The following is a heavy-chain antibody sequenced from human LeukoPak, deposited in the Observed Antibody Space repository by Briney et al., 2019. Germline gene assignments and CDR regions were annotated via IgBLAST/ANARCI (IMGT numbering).Heavy chain of an antibody. Sequence: ASVKVSCKASGGTFSSYAISWVRQAPGQGLEWMGWINPNSGGTNYAQKFQGRVTMTRDTSISTAYMELSRLRSDDTAVYYCARIGEPMVRGDIDYWGQGTLVTVSS. CDR2: INPNSGGT. CDR1: GGTFSSYA. J-gene: IGHJ4*02. V-gene: IGHV1-2*02. D-gene: IGHD3-10*01. CDR3: ARIGEPMVRGDIDY.